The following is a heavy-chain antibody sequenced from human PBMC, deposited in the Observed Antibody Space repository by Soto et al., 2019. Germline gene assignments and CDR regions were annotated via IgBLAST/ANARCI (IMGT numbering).Heavy chain of an antibody. Sequence: QVQLVQSGGEVKKPGASVKVSCKTSGYSFTTYGISWVRQAPGQGLEWMGWISAYNGNTNYAQKLQGRVTMTTDTSTSTAYMELRSLRSDVTAVYYCAREGPAPYYYYGMDVWGQGSRVTVSS. V-gene: IGHV1-18*01. CDR2: ISAYNGNT. CDR1: GYSFTTYG. CDR3: AREGPAPYYYYGMDV. J-gene: IGHJ6*02.